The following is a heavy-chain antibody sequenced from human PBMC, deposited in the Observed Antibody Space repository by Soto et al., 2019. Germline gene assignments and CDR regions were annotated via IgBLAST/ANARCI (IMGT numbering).Heavy chain of an antibody. CDR2: ISAYNGNT. CDR1: GGTFSSYA. Sequence: ASVKVSCKASGGTFSSYAISWVRQAPGQGLEWMGWISAYNGNTNYAQKLQGRVTMTTDTSTSTAYMELRSLRSDDTAVYYCARRGDYYGSVYYGMDVWGQGTTVTVSS. D-gene: IGHD3-10*01. CDR3: ARRGDYYGSVYYGMDV. V-gene: IGHV1-18*01. J-gene: IGHJ6*02.